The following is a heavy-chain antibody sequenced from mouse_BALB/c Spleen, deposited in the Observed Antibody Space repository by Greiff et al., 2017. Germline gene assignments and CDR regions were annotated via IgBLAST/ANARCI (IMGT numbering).Heavy chain of an antibody. Sequence: VKLVESGPGLVQPSQSLSITCTVSGFSLTSYGVHWVRQSPGKGLEWLGVIWSGGSTDYNAAFISRLSISKDNSKSQVFFKMNSLQADDTAIYYCARSLWLRRGAMDYWGQGTSVTVSS. CDR2: IWSGGST. D-gene: IGHD2-2*01. J-gene: IGHJ4*01. V-gene: IGHV2-4-1*01. CDR3: ARSLWLRRGAMDY. CDR1: GFSLTSYG.